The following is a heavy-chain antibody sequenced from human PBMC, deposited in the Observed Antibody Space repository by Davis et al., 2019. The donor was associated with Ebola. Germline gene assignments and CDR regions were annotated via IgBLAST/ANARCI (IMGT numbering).Heavy chain of an antibody. Sequence: GESLKISCAASGFTFSSYWMHWVRQAPGKGLVWVSRINSDGSSTSYADSVKGRLTISRDNAKNTLYLQMNSLRAEDTAVYYCARDYGDYGWFDPWGQGTLVTVSS. V-gene: IGHV3-74*01. CDR3: ARDYGDYGWFDP. J-gene: IGHJ5*02. D-gene: IGHD4-17*01. CDR1: GFTFSSYW. CDR2: INSDGSST.